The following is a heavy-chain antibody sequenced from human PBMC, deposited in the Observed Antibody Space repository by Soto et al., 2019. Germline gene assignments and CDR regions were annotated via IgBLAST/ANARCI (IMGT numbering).Heavy chain of an antibody. Sequence: SETLSLTCAVSGYSISSGHYWGWIRQPPGKGLEWIGSIYHSGSTYYNPSLKSRVTISVDTSKNQFSLKLSSVTAADTAVYYCAREGPDCDYVWGSYRYLPRSLDYWGQGTLVTVSS. CDR3: AREGPDCDYVWGSYRYLPRSLDY. CDR2: IYHSGST. J-gene: IGHJ4*02. CDR1: GYSISSGHY. V-gene: IGHV4-38-2*02. D-gene: IGHD3-16*02.